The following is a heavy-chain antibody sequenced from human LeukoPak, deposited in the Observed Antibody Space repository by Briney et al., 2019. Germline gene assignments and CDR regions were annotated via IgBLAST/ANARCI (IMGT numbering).Heavy chain of an antibody. J-gene: IGHJ4*02. Sequence: ASVKVSCKASGYTFTSYAMHWVRPAPGQRLEWMGWINAGNGNTKYSQKFQGRVTITRDTSASTAYMELSSLRSEDTAVYYCARVSRALIAAAGDFDYWGQGTLVTVSS. CDR2: INAGNGNT. V-gene: IGHV1-3*01. D-gene: IGHD6-13*01. CDR3: ARVSRALIAAAGDFDY. CDR1: GYTFTSYA.